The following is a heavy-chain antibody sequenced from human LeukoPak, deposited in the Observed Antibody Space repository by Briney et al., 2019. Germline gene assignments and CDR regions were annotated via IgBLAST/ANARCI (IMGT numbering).Heavy chain of an antibody. D-gene: IGHD2-2*01. CDR1: GFTFSSYS. Sequence: GGSLRLSCAASGFTFSSYSMNWVRQAPGKGLEWVSSISSSSNYIYYADSVKGRFTISRDNAKNSLYLQMNSLRAEDTAVYYCAKYHSPIVVVPAATLGYWGQGTLVTVSS. V-gene: IGHV3-21*04. J-gene: IGHJ4*02. CDR2: ISSSSNYI. CDR3: AKYHSPIVVVPAATLGY.